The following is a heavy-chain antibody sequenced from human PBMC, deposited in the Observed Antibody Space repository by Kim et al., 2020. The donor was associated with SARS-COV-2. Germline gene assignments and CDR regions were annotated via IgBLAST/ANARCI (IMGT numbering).Heavy chain of an antibody. D-gene: IGHD6-19*01. CDR3: ARDADHIAVAD. CDR2: ILNDGNNK. V-gene: IGHV3-33*01. CDR1: GFSLSTYG. J-gene: IGHJ4*02. Sequence: GGSLRLSCAASGFSLSTYGMHWVRQAPGKGLEWVAVILNDGNNKLYTKSVRGRFTISRDNSKNTLYLQMNSLRVEDTGLYYCARDADHIAVADWGQGTL.